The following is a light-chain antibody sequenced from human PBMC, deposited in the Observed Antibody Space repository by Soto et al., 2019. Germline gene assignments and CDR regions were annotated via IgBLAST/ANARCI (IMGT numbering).Light chain of an antibody. CDR1: QSVSNND. Sequence: EIVLTQSPGTLSLSPGERATLSCRASQSVSNNDLVWYQQKPGQAPRLLIYGTSSRATGIPDRFSGSGSGTVFTLSISRLEPEDFAVYFCQHYGSSSWTFGRGTKVEIK. J-gene: IGKJ1*01. V-gene: IGKV3-20*01. CDR2: GTS. CDR3: QHYGSSSWT.